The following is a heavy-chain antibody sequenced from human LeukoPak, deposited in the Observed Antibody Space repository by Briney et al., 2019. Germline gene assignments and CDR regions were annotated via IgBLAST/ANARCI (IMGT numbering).Heavy chain of an antibody. V-gene: IGHV4-4*07. CDR1: GGSISSYY. D-gene: IGHD3-9*01. Sequence: TLSLTCTASGGSISSYYWSWIRQPAGKGLEWIGRIYTSGSTNYNPSLKSRVTMSVDTSKNQFSLKLSSVTAADTAVYYCARGGTYYDILTGYFPGGYFDYWGQGTLVTVSS. CDR3: ARGGTYYDILTGYFPGGYFDY. J-gene: IGHJ4*02. CDR2: IYTSGST.